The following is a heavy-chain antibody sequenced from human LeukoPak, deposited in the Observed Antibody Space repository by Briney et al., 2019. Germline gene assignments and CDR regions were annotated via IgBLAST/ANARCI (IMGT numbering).Heavy chain of an antibody. CDR3: ARRRYSSGWYYFDY. D-gene: IGHD6-19*01. V-gene: IGHV4-59*01. J-gene: IGHJ4*02. Sequence: TLSLTCTVSGGSXSSYYWSWXRXPPGKGLEWIGYIYYSGSTNYNPSLKSRVTISVDTSKNQFSLKLSSVTAADTAVYYCARRRYSSGWYYFDYWGQGTLVTVSS. CDR2: IYYSGST. CDR1: GGSXSSYY.